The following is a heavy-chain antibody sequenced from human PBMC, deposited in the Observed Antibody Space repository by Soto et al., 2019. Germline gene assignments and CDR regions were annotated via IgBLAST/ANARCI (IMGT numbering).Heavy chain of an antibody. CDR1: GWTFSNYA. J-gene: IGHJ6*02. D-gene: IGHD6-13*01. CDR3: VRDRKRPAEAGYYYYDVREL. V-gene: IGHV1-69*06. Sequence: SVKVSCKASGWTFSNYAFSWVRQAPGQGLEWIGGIIPIFDTSNSAQKFQGRVTITADRSTSTVYMELTSLRSEDTAVYYCVRDRKRPAEAGYYYYDVRELVGQGTTVTVSS. CDR2: IIPIFDTS.